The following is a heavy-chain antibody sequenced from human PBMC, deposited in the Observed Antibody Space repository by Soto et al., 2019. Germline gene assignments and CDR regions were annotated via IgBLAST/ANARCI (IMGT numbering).Heavy chain of an antibody. CDR1: GFTFSSYA. V-gene: IGHV3-30-3*01. CDR2: ISYDGSNK. D-gene: IGHD5-18*01. J-gene: IGHJ4*02. Sequence: QVQLVESGGGVVQPGRSLRLSCAASGFTFSSYAMHWVRQAPGKGLEWVAVISYDGSNKYYADSVKGRFTIYRDNSKNTLYLQMNSLRAEDTAVYYCARDLGTAMADPFDYWGQGTLVTVSS. CDR3: ARDLGTAMADPFDY.